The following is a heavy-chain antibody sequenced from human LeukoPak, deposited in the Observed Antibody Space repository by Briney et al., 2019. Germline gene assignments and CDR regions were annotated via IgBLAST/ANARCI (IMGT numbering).Heavy chain of an antibody. Sequence: GGFLRLSCAASGFTFSSYWMSWVRQAPGKGLEWVANIKQDGSEKYYVDSVKGRFTISRDNAKNSLYLQMNSLRAEDTAVYYCARDYGSGSYYYYYYYGMDVWGQGTTVTVSS. J-gene: IGHJ6*02. V-gene: IGHV3-7*05. CDR1: GFTFSSYW. D-gene: IGHD3-10*01. CDR2: IKQDGSEK. CDR3: ARDYGSGSYYYYYYYGMDV.